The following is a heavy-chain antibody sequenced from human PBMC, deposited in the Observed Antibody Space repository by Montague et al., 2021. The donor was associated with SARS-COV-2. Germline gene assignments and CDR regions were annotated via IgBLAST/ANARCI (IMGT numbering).Heavy chain of an antibody. CDR1: GGSFSGYY. CDR2: VNHSGST. D-gene: IGHD3-3*01. J-gene: IGHJ6*02. Sequence: SETLSLTCAVYGGSFSGYYWSWIRQPPGKGLERIGEVNHSGSTNYNPSLKSRVTISVDTSKNQFSLKLSSVTAADTAVYYCARGGFTFLGVEYCYDGLDVWGQGTPVTVSS. V-gene: IGHV4-34*01. CDR3: ARGGFTFLGVEYCYDGLDV.